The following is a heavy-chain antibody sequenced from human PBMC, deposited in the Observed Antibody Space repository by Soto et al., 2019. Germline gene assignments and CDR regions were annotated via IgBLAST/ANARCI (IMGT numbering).Heavy chain of an antibody. CDR3: AVLGAAAGTFDY. J-gene: IGHJ4*02. V-gene: IGHV4-34*01. CDR2: INHSGST. CDR1: GGSFIGYY. D-gene: IGHD6-13*01. Sequence: SETMSLTCAVYGGSFIGYYWSWISQPPGKGLEWIGEINHSGSTNYNPSLKSRVTISVDTSKNQFSLKLSSVTAADTAVYYCAVLGAAAGTFDYWGQGTLVTVSS.